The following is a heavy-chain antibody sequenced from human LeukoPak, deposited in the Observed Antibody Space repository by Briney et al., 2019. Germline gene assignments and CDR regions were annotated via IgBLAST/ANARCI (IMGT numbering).Heavy chain of an antibody. V-gene: IGHV4-38-2*01. CDR1: GYSISSGYY. J-gene: IGHJ4*02. Sequence: PSETLSLTCAVSGYSISSGYYWGWIRQPPGKGLEWIGSIYHSGSTYYNPSLKSRVTISVDTSKNQFSLKLSSVTAADTAVYYCARRDGYNGCIDYGGQGTLVTVSS. CDR2: IYHSGST. D-gene: IGHD5-24*01. CDR3: ARRDGYNGCIDY.